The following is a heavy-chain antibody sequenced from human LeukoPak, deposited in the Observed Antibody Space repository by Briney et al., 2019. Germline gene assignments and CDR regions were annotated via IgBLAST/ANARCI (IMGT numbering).Heavy chain of an antibody. CDR2: MYTSGST. CDR3: ARLRGYGGNSGGYYYYYMDV. V-gene: IGHV4-61*02. J-gene: IGHJ6*03. D-gene: IGHD4-23*01. Sequence: SETLSLTCTVSGGSISSGSYYWSWLRQPAGKGLEWIGRMYTSGSTNYNPSLKSRVTMSIDTPKNQFSLKLSSVTAADTAVYYCARLRGYGGNSGGYYYYYMDVWGKGTTVTVSS. CDR1: GGSISSGSYY.